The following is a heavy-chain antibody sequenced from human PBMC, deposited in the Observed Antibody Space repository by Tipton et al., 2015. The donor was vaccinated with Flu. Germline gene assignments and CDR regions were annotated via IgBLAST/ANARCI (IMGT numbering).Heavy chain of an antibody. J-gene: IGHJ4*02. CDR2: IIPIFGTA. CDR3: ARETVVVPAAIGAMTTVTTGFDY. Sequence: QVQLVQSGAEVKKPGSSVKVSCKASGGTFSSYAISWVRQAPGQGLEWMGGIIPIFGTANYAQKFQGRVTITADESTSTAYMELSSLRSEDTAVYYCARETVVVPAAIGAMTTVTTGFDYWGQGTLVTVSS. D-gene: IGHD2-2*02. V-gene: IGHV1-69*01. CDR1: GGTFSSYA.